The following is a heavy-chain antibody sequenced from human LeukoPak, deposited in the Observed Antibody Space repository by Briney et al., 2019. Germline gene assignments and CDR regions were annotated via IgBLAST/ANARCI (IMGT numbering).Heavy chain of an antibody. D-gene: IGHD6-13*01. V-gene: IGHV3-30*18. CDR3: AKGAHSSSWHPFDY. CDR1: GFTFSSYG. J-gene: IGHJ4*02. CDR2: ISYDGSNK. Sequence: PGRSLRLSCGASGFTFSSYGMHWVRQAPGKGLEWVAVISYDGSNKYYADSVKGRFTISRDNSKNTLYLQMNSLRAEDTAVYYCAKGAHSSSWHPFDYWGQGTLVTVSS.